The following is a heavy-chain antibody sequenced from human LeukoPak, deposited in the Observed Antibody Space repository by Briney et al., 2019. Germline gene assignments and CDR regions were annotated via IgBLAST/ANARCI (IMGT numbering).Heavy chain of an antibody. CDR1: GFSFSNYW. CDR3: AKGPNYFDS. Sequence: GGSLRLSCAASGFSFSNYWMHWVRRAPGKGLVWVTRMNSDGSATYYADSVQGRFTISRDNAKNTLYLQMNSLRVEDTAMYFCAKGPNYFDSWGQGTLVTVSS. J-gene: IGHJ4*02. CDR2: MNSDGSAT. V-gene: IGHV3-74*01.